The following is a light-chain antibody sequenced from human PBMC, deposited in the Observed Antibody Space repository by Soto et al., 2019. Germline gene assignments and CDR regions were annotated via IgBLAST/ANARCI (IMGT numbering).Light chain of an antibody. Sequence: DFQMTQSPSSLSASVGDRVTITCRASQDISDHLAWYQQKPGKDPNLLIYAASTLQSGVPSRFSGGGSGTDFTLTISSLQPEDVATYYCQKYNTTPRTFGQGTKVELK. V-gene: IGKV1-27*01. CDR3: QKYNTTPRT. CDR2: AAS. J-gene: IGKJ1*01. CDR1: QDISDH.